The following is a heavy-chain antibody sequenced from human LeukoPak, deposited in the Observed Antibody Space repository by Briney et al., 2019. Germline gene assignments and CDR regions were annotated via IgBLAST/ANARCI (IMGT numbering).Heavy chain of an antibody. CDR2: IYHSGST. D-gene: IGHD6-13*01. Sequence: PSETLSLTCTVSGYSISSGYYWGWIRQPPGKGLEWIGSIYHSGSTYYNPSLKSRVTISVDTSKNQFSLNLSSVTAADTAVYYCARAYSSSWYFNWFGPWGQGTLVTVSS. CDR3: ARAYSSSWYFNWFGP. J-gene: IGHJ5*02. CDR1: GYSISSGYY. V-gene: IGHV4-38-2*02.